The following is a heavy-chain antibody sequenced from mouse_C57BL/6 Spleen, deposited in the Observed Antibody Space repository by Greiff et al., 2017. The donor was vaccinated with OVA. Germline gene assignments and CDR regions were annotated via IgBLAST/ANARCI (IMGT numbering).Heavy chain of an antibody. CDR1: GYTFTSYW. Sequence: QVQLKQPGAELVKPGASVKLSCKASGYTFTSYWMHWVKQRPGQGLEWIGMIHPNSGSTNYNEKFKSKATLTVDKSSSTAYMQLSSLTSEDSAVYYCARGRDDYDAAWFAYWGQGTLVTVSA. CDR3: ARGRDDYDAAWFAY. V-gene: IGHV1-64*01. J-gene: IGHJ3*01. CDR2: IHPNSGST. D-gene: IGHD2-4*01.